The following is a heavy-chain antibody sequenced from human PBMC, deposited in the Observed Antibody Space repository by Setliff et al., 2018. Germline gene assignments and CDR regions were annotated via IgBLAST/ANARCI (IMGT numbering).Heavy chain of an antibody. D-gene: IGHD3-22*01. V-gene: IGHV1-46*01. CDR2: INPSSGRT. CDR3: ARDVFPYHYEGAFDI. Sequence: ASVKVSFKASGYTSTSHYMHWVRQAPGLGLEWMGTINPSSGRTSYAQKFQGRVTMTRDTSTSTVYMDMSSLRSEDTAVYYCARDVFPYHYEGAFDIWGQGTMVTVSS. J-gene: IGHJ3*02. CDR1: GYTSTSHY.